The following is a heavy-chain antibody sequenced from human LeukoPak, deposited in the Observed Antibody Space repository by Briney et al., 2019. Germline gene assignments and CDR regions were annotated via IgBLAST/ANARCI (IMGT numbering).Heavy chain of an antibody. CDR3: ARGMVRGVPDY. J-gene: IGHJ4*02. CDR2: IYYSGST. D-gene: IGHD3-10*01. Sequence: SETLSLTCTVYGGSISSGGYYWSWIRQRPGKGLEWIGYIYYSGSTYYNPSLKNRVTISVDTSKNQFSLKLSSVTAADTAVYYCARGMVRGVPDYWGQGTLVTVSS. CDR1: GGSISSGGYY. V-gene: IGHV4-31*03.